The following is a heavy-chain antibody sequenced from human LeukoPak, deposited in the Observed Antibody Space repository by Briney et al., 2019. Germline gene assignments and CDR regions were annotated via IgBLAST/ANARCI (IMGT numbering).Heavy chain of an antibody. CDR1: GGSISSYY. CDR3: VSGGSYLTK. CDR2: IYTSGST. V-gene: IGHV4-4*07. Sequence: SETLSLTCTVSGGSISSYYWSWIRQPAGKGLEWIGRIYTSGSTNYNPSLKSRVTMSIDTSRNQFSLKLSSVTAADTAIYYCVSGGSYLTKWGQGTLVTVSS. J-gene: IGHJ4*02. D-gene: IGHD3-10*01.